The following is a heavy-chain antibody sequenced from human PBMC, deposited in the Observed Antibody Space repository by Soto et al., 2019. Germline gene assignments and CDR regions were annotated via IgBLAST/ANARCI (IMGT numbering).Heavy chain of an antibody. CDR2: IYYNGTI. V-gene: IGHV4-30-4*08. J-gene: IGHJ3*02. CDR1: GGSISSPLYC. Sequence: QVQLQESGPGLVKPSQTLSLTCTVSGGSISSPLYCWGWIRQHPGKGLEWFGYIYYNGTINYNPSLKDRVTMAVDMSRNQFSLKLTSVTAADSAIYYCGRVLPSLVTTPGTVDIWGEGTIVIVSS. CDR3: GRVLPSLVTTPGTVDI. D-gene: IGHD2-21*02.